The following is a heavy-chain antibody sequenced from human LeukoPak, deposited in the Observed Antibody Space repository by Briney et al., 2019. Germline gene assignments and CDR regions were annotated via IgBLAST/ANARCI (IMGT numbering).Heavy chain of an antibody. CDR1: GYTFTSYY. D-gene: IGHD3-16*01. V-gene: IGHV1-2*02. CDR2: INPNSGGT. CDR3: AKAPRFGDHAAEYFYYYMDV. Sequence: ASVKVSCKASGYTFTSYYMHWVRQAPGQGLEWMGWINPNSGGTNYAQKFQGRVTMTRDTSISTAYMELSRLRSDDTAVYYCAKAPRFGDHAAEYFYYYMDVWGKGTTVTVSS. J-gene: IGHJ6*03.